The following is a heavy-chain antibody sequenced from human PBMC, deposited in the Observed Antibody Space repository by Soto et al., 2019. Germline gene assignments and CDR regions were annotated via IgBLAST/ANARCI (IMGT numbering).Heavy chain of an antibody. CDR1: GYIFINYY. Sequence: ASVKVSCKASGYIFINYYMHWLRQAPGQGLEWMAKINPSGGSTNYAQKFQGRITITRDRSTSTVFMDLSGLRSQDTAVYFCARGNNYFSGTCAKIDYWGQGTLVTVSS. J-gene: IGHJ4*02. CDR2: INPSGGST. D-gene: IGHD3-10*01. CDR3: ARGNNYFSGTCAKIDY. V-gene: IGHV1-46*01.